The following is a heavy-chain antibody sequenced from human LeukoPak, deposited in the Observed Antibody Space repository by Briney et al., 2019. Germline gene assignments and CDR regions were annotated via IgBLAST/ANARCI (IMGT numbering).Heavy chain of an antibody. CDR3: ARDLGVVGATEFDY. D-gene: IGHD1-26*01. CDR1: GGSFSGYY. Sequence: SETLSLTCAVYGGSFSGYYWSWIRQPPGKGLEWIGEINHSGSTNYNPSLKSRVTISVDTSKNQFSLKLSSVTAADTAVYYCARDLGVVGATEFDYWGQGTLVTVSS. J-gene: IGHJ4*02. V-gene: IGHV4-34*01. CDR2: INHSGST.